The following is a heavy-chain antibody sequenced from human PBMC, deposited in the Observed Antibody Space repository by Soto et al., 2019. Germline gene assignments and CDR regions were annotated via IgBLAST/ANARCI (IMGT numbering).Heavy chain of an antibody. J-gene: IGHJ6*04. Sequence: GGPLRLSCAASGFTFSSYVMHWVRQAPGKGLEWVAVISYDGSNKYYADSVKGRFTISRDNSENTLYLQMNTLRPEHTAVYYCAKAVNIQVGGVPPADVWGKGTTVTVSS. CDR3: AKAVNIQVGGVPPADV. CDR2: ISYDGSNK. V-gene: IGHV3-30*18. D-gene: IGHD3-16*01. CDR1: GFTFSSYV.